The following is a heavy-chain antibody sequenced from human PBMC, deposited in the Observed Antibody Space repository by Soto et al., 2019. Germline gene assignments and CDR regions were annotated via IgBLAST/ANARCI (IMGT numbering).Heavy chain of an antibody. CDR2: IIPIFGTA. V-gene: IGHV1-69*13. J-gene: IGHJ6*02. Sequence: SVKVSCKASGGTFSSYAISWVRQAPGQGLEWMGGIIPIFGTANYAQKFRGRVTITADESTSTAYMELSSLRSEDTAVYYCARQRFLEWLSNYYYYGMDVWGQGTTVTVSS. D-gene: IGHD3-3*01. CDR3: ARQRFLEWLSNYYYYGMDV. CDR1: GGTFSSYA.